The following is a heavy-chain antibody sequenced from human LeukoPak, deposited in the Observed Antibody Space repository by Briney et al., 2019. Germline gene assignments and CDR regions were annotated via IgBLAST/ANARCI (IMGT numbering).Heavy chain of an antibody. D-gene: IGHD6-13*01. J-gene: IGHJ4*02. CDR3: ARDLTSLAVAVTGDY. Sequence: SVKVSCTASGATFSSYAISWVRQAPGQGLEWMGRIIPILGIANYAQKFQCRVTITADKSTSTAYMERSSLRSEDTAVYYCARDLTSLAVAVTGDYWGQGTLVTVSS. CDR2: IIPILGIA. CDR1: GATFSSYA. V-gene: IGHV1-69*04.